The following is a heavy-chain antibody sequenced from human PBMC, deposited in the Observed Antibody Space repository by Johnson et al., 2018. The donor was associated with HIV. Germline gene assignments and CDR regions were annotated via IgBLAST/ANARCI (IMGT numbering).Heavy chain of an antibody. CDR1: GFTFSSYG. D-gene: IGHD1-1*01. Sequence: QVQLVESGGGLVKPGGSLRLSCAASGFTFSSYGMHWVRQAPGKGLEWVAVIWYDGSNKYYADSVKGRFTISRDNSKTTLYLQMGSLRSGDTAFYYCTREDDIGLAFDIWGQGTMVTVSS. J-gene: IGHJ3*02. V-gene: IGHV3-33*08. CDR3: TREDDIGLAFDI. CDR2: IWYDGSNK.